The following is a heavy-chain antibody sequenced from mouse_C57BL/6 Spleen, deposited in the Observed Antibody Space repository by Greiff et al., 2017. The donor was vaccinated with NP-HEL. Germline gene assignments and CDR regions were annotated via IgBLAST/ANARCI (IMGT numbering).Heavy chain of an antibody. Sequence: VQLQQSGAELVKPGASVKLSCKASGYTFTSYWMHWVKQRPGQGLEWIGMIHPNSGSTNYNEKFKSKATLTVDKSSSTAYMQLSSLTSEDSAVYYCAPIYYDPWFADWGQGTLVTVSA. D-gene: IGHD2-4*01. J-gene: IGHJ3*01. CDR2: IHPNSGST. CDR1: GYTFTSYW. V-gene: IGHV1-64*01. CDR3: APIYYDPWFAD.